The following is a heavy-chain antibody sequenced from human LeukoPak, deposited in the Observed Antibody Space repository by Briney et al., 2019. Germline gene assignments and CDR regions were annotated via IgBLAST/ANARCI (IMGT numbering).Heavy chain of an antibody. D-gene: IGHD3-16*01. CDR2: INHNGNVN. CDR1: GFTFSSYW. V-gene: IGHV3-7*03. Sequence: GGSLRLSCAASGFTFSSYWMNWARQAPGKGLEWVASINHNGNVNYYVDSVKGRFTISRDNAKNSLYLQMSNLRAEDTAVYFCARGGGLDVWGQGTTVTVS. J-gene: IGHJ6*02. CDR3: ARGGGLDV.